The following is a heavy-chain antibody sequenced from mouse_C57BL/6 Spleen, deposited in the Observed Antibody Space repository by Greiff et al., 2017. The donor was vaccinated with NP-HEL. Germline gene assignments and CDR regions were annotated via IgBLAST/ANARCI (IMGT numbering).Heavy chain of an antibody. Sequence: EVKLVESGGGLVKPGGSQKLSCAASGFTFSSYAMSWVRQTPEKRLEWVATISDGGSYTYYPDNVKGRFTISRDNAKNNLYLQMSHLKSEDTAMYYCARDGAYYGSSYRYFDVWGTGTTVTVSS. CDR2: ISDGGSYT. J-gene: IGHJ1*03. CDR3: ARDGAYYGSSYRYFDV. V-gene: IGHV5-4*01. CDR1: GFTFSSYA. D-gene: IGHD1-1*01.